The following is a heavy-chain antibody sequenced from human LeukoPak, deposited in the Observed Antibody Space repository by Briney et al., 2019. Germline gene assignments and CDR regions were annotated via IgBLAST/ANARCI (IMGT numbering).Heavy chain of an antibody. CDR2: INHSGST. V-gene: IGHV4-34*01. CDR1: AGTFSGYY. J-gene: IGHJ4*02. CDR3: ARGDSSGYRY. D-gene: IGHD3-22*01. Sequence: PSETLSLTCAVYAGTFSGYYWSWIRQPPGKGLEWIGEINHSGSTNYNPSLKSRVTISVDTSKNQFSLKLSSVTAADTAVYYCARGDSSGYRYWGQGTLVTVSS.